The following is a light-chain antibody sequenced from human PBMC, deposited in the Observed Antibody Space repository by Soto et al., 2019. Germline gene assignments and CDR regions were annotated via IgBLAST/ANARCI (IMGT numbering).Light chain of an antibody. J-gene: IGKJ5*01. Sequence: DIVLAQSPATLSLSPGQRATLSCRASQSVSSYLAWYQQKPSQAPRHVIYYASYRATGNPPRVSGSGSGTDCPPTISSLGPDDFPVDYYEQRRKWPTTFGQGTRLEIK. CDR1: QSVSSY. V-gene: IGKV3-11*01. CDR3: EQRRKWPTT. CDR2: YAS.